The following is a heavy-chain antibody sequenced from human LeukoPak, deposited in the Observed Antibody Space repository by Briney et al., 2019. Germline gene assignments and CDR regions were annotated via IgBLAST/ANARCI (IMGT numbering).Heavy chain of an antibody. CDR3: AKGIYSSGWSYFDY. CDR1: GFTFSNSA. Sequence: GGSLRLSCAASGFTFSNSAMSWVRQAPGKGLEWVSTLSGSGITTYYAASVKGRFTISSDNSKNTLYLQMNSLRAEDTAVYYCAKGIYSSGWSYFDYWGHGTLVTVSS. CDR2: LSGSGITT. V-gene: IGHV3-23*01. J-gene: IGHJ4*01. D-gene: IGHD6-19*01.